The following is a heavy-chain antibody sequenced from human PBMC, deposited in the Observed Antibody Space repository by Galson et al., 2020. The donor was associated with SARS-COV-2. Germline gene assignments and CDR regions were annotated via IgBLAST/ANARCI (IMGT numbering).Heavy chain of an antibody. V-gene: IGHV2-5*01. CDR1: GFSLSTTGVG. J-gene: IGHJ4*02. Sequence: SGPTLVKPTQTLTLTCTFSGFSLSTTGVGVGWIRQPPGKALEWLALLYWNDDKHYSPSLKDRLTIFRDTSKNHVVLTMTNMDPVDTATYFCAHIPFMSSLNYFDYWGQGTLVTVSS. D-gene: IGHD3-16*01. CDR3: AHIPFMSSLNYFDY. CDR2: LYWNDDK.